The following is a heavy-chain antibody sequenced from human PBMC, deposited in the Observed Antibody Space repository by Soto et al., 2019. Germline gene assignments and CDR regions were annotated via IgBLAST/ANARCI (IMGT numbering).Heavy chain of an antibody. D-gene: IGHD3-10*01. J-gene: IGHJ5*02. CDR1: GGSISSGDYY. CDR3: ARHYRGYGSGSYGSNWFDP. V-gene: IGHV4-30-4*01. Sequence: SETLSLTCTVSGGSISSGDYYWSWIRQPPGKGLEWIGYIYYSGSTYYNPSLKSRVTISVDTSKNQFSLELSSVTAADTAVYYCARHYRGYGSGSYGSNWFDPWGQGTLVTVSS. CDR2: IYYSGST.